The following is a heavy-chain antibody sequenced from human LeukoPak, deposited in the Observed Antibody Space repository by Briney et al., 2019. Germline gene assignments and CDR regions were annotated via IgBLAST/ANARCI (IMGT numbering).Heavy chain of an antibody. Sequence: GGSLRLSCAASGFTFSSYAMHWVRQAPGKGLEWVAVISCDGSNKYYADSVKGRFTISRDNSKNTLYLQMNSLRAEDTAVYYCAGLAAVGYWGQGTLVTVSS. CDR2: ISCDGSNK. CDR3: AGLAAVGY. V-gene: IGHV3-30*04. D-gene: IGHD6-13*01. CDR1: GFTFSSYA. J-gene: IGHJ4*02.